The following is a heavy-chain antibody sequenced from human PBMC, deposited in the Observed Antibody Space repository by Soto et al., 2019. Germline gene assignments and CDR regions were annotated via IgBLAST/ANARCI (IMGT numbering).Heavy chain of an antibody. CDR3: ARDAGGSSWYSLGMDV. CDR2: IYYSGST. V-gene: IGHV4-31*03. Sequence: SETLSLTCTVSGGSISSGGYYWSWIRQHPGKGLEWIGYIYYSGSTYYNPSLKSRVTISVDTSKNQFSRKLSSVTAADTAVYYCARDAGGSSWYSLGMDVWGQGTTVTVSS. J-gene: IGHJ6*02. D-gene: IGHD6-13*01. CDR1: GGSISSGGYY.